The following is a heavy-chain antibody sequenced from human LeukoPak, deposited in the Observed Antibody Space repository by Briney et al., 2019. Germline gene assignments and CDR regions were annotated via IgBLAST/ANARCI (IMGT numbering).Heavy chain of an antibody. Sequence: SETLSLTCTVSGGSISSYYWSWLRQPAGKGLEWIGRIYTSGSTNYNPSLKSRVTMSVDTSKNQFSLKLSSVTAADTAVYYCARESCRLGLYYFDYWGQGTLVTVTS. V-gene: IGHV4-4*07. D-gene: IGHD6-19*01. CDR3: ARESCRLGLYYFDY. CDR2: IYTSGST. CDR1: GGSISSYY. J-gene: IGHJ4*02.